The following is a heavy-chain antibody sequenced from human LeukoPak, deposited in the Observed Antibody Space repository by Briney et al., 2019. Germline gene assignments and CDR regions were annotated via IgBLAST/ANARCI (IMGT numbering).Heavy chain of an antibody. D-gene: IGHD3-16*01. CDR3: ARERPGGYFYYGMGV. CDR2: MSSSSSSI. J-gene: IGHJ6*02. Sequence: GGSLRLSCAASGFTFNSYTMNWVRQAPGKGLEGFSSMSSSSSSIYYADSVKGRFTISRDNAKNSLYLQMNSLRAEDTAVYFCARERPGGYFYYGMGVWGLGTTVTVSS. V-gene: IGHV3-21*01. CDR1: GFTFNSYT.